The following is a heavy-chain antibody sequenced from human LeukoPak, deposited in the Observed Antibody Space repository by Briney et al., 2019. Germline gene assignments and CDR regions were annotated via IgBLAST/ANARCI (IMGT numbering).Heavy chain of an antibody. CDR3: ARGYSGYDLFYYYYYGMDV. V-gene: IGHV4-30-4*01. D-gene: IGHD5-12*01. J-gene: IGHJ6*02. Sequence: PSQTPSLTCTVSGGSISSGDYYWSWIRQPPGKGLEWIGYIYYSGSTYYNPSLKSRVTISVDTSKNQFSLKLSSVTAADTAVYYCARGYSGYDLFYYYYYGMDVWGQGTTVTVSS. CDR2: IYYSGST. CDR1: GGSISSGDYY.